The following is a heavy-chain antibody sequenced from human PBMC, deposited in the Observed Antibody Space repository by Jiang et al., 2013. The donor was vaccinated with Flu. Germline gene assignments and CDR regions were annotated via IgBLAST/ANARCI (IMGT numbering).Heavy chain of an antibody. CDR3: ARVRREDYNFGAFDI. J-gene: IGHJ3*02. CDR1: GYTFTTYG. D-gene: IGHD5-24*01. Sequence: GAEVKKPGASVKVSCKASGYTFTTYGISWVRQAPGQGLEWMGWISTYNGDTDYAQNLQGRVTMTTETSTSTAYMELRSLRSDDTAVYYCARVRREDYNFGAFDIWGQGTMVTVSS. V-gene: IGHV1-18*04. CDR2: ISTYNGDT.